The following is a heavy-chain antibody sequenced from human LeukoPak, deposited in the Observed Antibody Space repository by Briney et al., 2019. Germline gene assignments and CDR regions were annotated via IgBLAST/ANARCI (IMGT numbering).Heavy chain of an antibody. CDR3: ARDRGPRGSAMDV. D-gene: IGHD3-10*01. CDR2: IWYDGSNK. V-gene: IGHV3-33*01. Sequence: PGGSLRLSCAASGFTFSSYGMHWVRQAPGKGLEWVAVIWYDGSNKYYADSVKGRFTIPRDNSKNTLYLQMNSLRAEDTAVYYCARDRGPRGSAMDVWGQGTTVTVSS. J-gene: IGHJ6*02. CDR1: GFTFSSYG.